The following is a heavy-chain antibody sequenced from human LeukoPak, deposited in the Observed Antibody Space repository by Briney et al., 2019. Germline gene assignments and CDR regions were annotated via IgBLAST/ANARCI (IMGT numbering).Heavy chain of an antibody. Sequence: PSETLSLTCTVSGGSISSGGYYWSWIRQHPGRGLEWTGYIYYSGSTYYNPSLKSRVTISVDTSKNQFSLKLSSVTAADTAVYYCARGGPKQLVRFRHVRNWFDPWGQGTLVTVSS. CDR3: ARGGPKQLVRFRHVRNWFDP. CDR2: IYYSGST. D-gene: IGHD6-6*01. CDR1: GGSISSGGYY. J-gene: IGHJ5*02. V-gene: IGHV4-31*03.